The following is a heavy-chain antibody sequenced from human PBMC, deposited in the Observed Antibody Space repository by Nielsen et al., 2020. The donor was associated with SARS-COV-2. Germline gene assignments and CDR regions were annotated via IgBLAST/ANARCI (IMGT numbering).Heavy chain of an antibody. V-gene: IGHV3-9*01. Sequence: GGSLRLSCAASGFTFDNYAIHWVRQAPGKGLEWVSGISWNSGSIGYADSVKGRFTISRDNAKNSLYLQMNSLRAEDTALYYCAKVNYDSSGYPQRGWFDPWGQGTLVTVSS. D-gene: IGHD3-22*01. CDR2: ISWNSGSI. CDR1: GFTFDNYA. CDR3: AKVNYDSSGYPQRGWFDP. J-gene: IGHJ5*02.